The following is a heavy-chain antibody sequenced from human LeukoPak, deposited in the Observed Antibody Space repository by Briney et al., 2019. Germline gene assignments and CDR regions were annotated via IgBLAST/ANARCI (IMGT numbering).Heavy chain of an antibody. V-gene: IGHV1-69*05. CDR1: GGTFSSYA. D-gene: IGHD1-7*01. Sequence: GASVKVSCKASGGTFSSYAISWVRQAPGQGLEWMGGIIPILGTANYAQKFQGRVTITTDESTSTAYMELSSLRSEDTAVYYCARGPKLELRYFDYWGQGTLVTVSS. CDR3: ARGPKLELRYFDY. J-gene: IGHJ4*02. CDR2: IIPILGTA.